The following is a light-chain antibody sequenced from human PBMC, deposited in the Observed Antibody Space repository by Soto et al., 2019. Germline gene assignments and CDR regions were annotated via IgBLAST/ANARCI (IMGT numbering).Light chain of an antibody. V-gene: IGKV3-20*01. CDR1: QTVSSNY. CDR2: GAS. J-gene: IGKJ1*01. Sequence: EIILTQSPDTLSLSPGERATLSCRASQTVSSNYLAWCQQRPGQAPRLLIYGASTRAAGIPDRFSGSGSGTDFTLTITRLEPEDSAVYYCHQYGSSPETFGQGTKAAIK. CDR3: HQYGSSPET.